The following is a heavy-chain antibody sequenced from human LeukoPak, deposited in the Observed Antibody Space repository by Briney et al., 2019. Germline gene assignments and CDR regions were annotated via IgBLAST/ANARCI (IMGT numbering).Heavy chain of an antibody. J-gene: IGHJ4*02. CDR1: GFTVCSNY. D-gene: IGHD3-22*01. CDR2: IYTGGNT. CDR3: ARGDDSGYYDYFDY. Sequence: GGSLRLSCAASGFTVCSNYLSWVRQAPGKGLEWVSTIYTGGNTYYAASVKGRFTISRDFSKNTVFLHMNSLRAEDTAMYYCARGDDSGYYDYFDYWGQGALVTVSS. V-gene: IGHV3-53*01.